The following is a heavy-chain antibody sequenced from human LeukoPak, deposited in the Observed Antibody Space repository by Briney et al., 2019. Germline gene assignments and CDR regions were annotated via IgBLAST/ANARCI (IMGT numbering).Heavy chain of an antibody. V-gene: IGHV3-21*01. CDR2: ISSSSSYI. CDR1: GFTFSSYS. J-gene: IGHJ4*02. CDR3: ASLGYYYDSSGPNYFDY. Sequence: GGSLRLSCAASGFTFSSYSMNWVRQAPGKGLEWVSSISSSSSYIYYADSVKGRFTISRDNAKNSLYLQMNSLRAEDTAVYYCASLGYYYDSSGPNYFDYWGQGTLVTVSS. D-gene: IGHD3-22*01.